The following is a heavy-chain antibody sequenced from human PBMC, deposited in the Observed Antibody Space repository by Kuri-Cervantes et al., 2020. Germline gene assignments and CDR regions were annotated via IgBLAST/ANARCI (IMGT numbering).Heavy chain of an antibody. Sequence: SETLSLTCTVSGGSISSYYWSWIRQPPGKGLEWIGYIYYSGSTNYNPSLKSRVTISVDTSKNQFSLKLSSVTAADTAVYYCARGNDFWFRRTTNWFDPWGQGTLVTVSS. V-gene: IGHV4-59*01. CDR3: ARGNDFWFRRTTNWFDP. CDR1: GGSISSYY. CDR2: IYYSGST. J-gene: IGHJ5*02. D-gene: IGHD3-3*01.